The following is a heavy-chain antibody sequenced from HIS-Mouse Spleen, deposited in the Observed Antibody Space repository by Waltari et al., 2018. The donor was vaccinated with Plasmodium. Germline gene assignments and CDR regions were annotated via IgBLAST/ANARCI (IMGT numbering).Heavy chain of an antibody. Sequence: VQLVESGGGVVKTGGSLRLSCAASGSTFSHNSMNWVRQAPGKGLEWVSSISSSSSYIYYADSVKGRFTISRYNAKNSLYLQMNSLRAEDTAVYYCARYDAGQLELDYWGQGTLVTVSS. D-gene: IGHD1-1*01. V-gene: IGHV3-21*01. CDR3: ARYDAGQLELDY. CDR2: ISSSSSYI. J-gene: IGHJ4*02. CDR1: GSTFSHNS.